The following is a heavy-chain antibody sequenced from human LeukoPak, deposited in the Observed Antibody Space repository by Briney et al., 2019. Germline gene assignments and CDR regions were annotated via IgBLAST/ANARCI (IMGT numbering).Heavy chain of an antibody. J-gene: IGHJ4*02. CDR1: GGTFSSYA. V-gene: IGHV1-69*01. CDR2: IIPIFGTA. D-gene: IGHD6-19*01. CDR3: AADDSSGWQTSDY. Sequence: GSSVKVSCKASGGTFSSYAISWVRQAPGQGLEWMGGIIPIFGTANYAQKFQGRVTITADESTSTAYMELSSLRSEDTAVYYCAADDSSGWQTSDYWGQRTLVTVSS.